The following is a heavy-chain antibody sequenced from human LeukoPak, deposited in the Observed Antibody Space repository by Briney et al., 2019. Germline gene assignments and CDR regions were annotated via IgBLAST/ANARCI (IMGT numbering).Heavy chain of an antibody. V-gene: IGHV4-39*07. CDR3: ARGAPPQN. CDR1: GGSISSSSYY. Sequence: SETLSLTCTVSGGSISSSSYYWGWIRQPPGKGLEWIGSVYYTGVSYYNPSLKSRVTISIDTSKNHFSLNLTSVTAADTAGYYCARGAPPQNWGQGALVTVSS. J-gene: IGHJ4*02. CDR2: VYYTGVS.